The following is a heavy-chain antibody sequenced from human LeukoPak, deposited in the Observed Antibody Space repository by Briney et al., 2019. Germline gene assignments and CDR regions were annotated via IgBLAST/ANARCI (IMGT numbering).Heavy chain of an antibody. V-gene: IGHV4-59*01. J-gene: IGHJ4*02. CDR3: AKTPGYSYGYGYFDY. CDR1: GGSISSYY. CDR2: IYYSGST. Sequence: RSETLSLTCTVSGGSISSYYWSWIRQPPGKGREWIGYIYYSGSTNYNPSLKSRVTISVDTSKNQSSLNLRSVTAADTALYYCAKTPGYSYGYGYFDYWGQGTLVTVSS. D-gene: IGHD5-18*01.